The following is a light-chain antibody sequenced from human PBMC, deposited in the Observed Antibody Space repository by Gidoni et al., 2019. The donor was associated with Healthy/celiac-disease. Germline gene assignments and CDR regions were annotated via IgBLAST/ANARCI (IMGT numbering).Light chain of an antibody. CDR2: DAS. Sequence: EIVLTQSPATLSLSPGERATLSCRASQSVSSYLAWYQQKPGQAPRLLIYDASTRATGIPARFSGSGSGTDITLTISSLEPEDFAVYYCQQRSNWPPTFGQGTKLEIK. CDR3: QQRSNWPPT. V-gene: IGKV3-11*01. J-gene: IGKJ2*01. CDR1: QSVSSY.